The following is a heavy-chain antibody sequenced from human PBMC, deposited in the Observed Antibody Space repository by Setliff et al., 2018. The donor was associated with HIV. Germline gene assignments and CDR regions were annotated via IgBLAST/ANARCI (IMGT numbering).Heavy chain of an antibody. CDR1: GGSFSGYY. CDR3: ARGRNYGSPYFYYMNV. Sequence: ETLSLTCAVYGGSFSGYYWSWIRQPPGKGLEWLGEIDHTGSTNYNLSLKSRITMSADPSKNQFSLKVRSVIAADTALYYCARGRNYGSPYFYYMNVWATGTTVTVSS. V-gene: IGHV4-34*01. J-gene: IGHJ6*03. CDR2: IDHTGST. D-gene: IGHD3-10*01.